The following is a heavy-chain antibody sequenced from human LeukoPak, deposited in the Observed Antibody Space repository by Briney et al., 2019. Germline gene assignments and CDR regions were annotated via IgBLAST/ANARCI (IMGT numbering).Heavy chain of an antibody. CDR3: ALQRPLKGV. CDR1: GFTVSSNY. V-gene: IGHV3-66*04. J-gene: IGHJ6*02. D-gene: IGHD1-1*01. Sequence: GGSLRFSCAASGFTVSSNYMSWVRQAPGKGLEWVSVIYSGGITYYADSVKGRFTISRDNSKNTLYLQMNSLRAEDTAVYYCALQRPLKGVWGQGTTVTVSS. CDR2: IYSGGIT.